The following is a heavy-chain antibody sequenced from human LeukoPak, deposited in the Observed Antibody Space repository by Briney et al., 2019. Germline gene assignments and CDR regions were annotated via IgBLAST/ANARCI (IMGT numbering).Heavy chain of an antibody. CDR3: ARGSTYSSGPFGA. D-gene: IGHD6-19*01. CDR2: IYYSGST. V-gene: IGHV4-39*07. Sequence: PSETLSLTCTVSGGSISSSSYYWGWIRQPPGKGLEWIGTIYYSGSTYYNPSLKSRVTIPVDTSKNQFSLKLSSVTAADTAVYYCARGSTYSSGPFGAWGQGTLVTVSS. CDR1: GGSISSSSYY. J-gene: IGHJ5*02.